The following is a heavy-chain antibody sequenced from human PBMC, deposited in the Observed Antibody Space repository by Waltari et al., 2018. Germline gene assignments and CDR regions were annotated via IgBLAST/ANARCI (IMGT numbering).Heavy chain of an antibody. J-gene: IGHJ4*02. Sequence: QVQLVESGAEVKKPGASVKVSCKASGYTFTGYYMHWVRQAPGQGLEWMGRINPNSGGTNYAQKFQGRVTMTRDTSISTAYMELSRLRSDDTAVYYCARDPSSIAARLGVYYFDYWGQGTLVTVSS. CDR3: ARDPSSIAARLGVYYFDY. D-gene: IGHD6-6*01. CDR2: INPNSGGT. CDR1: GYTFTGYY. V-gene: IGHV1-2*06.